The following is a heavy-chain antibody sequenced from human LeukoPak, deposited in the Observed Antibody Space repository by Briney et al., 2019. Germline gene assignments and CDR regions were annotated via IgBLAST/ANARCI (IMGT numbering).Heavy chain of an antibody. J-gene: IGHJ4*02. V-gene: IGHV1-2*02. Sequence: GASVKVSCKASGYTFTGYYMHWVRQAPGQGLEWMGWINPNSGGTNYAQKFQGRVTMTRDTSISTAYMELSRLGSDDTAVYYCASIYYDSSGPNYFDYWGQGTLVTVSS. CDR3: ASIYYDSSGPNYFDY. CDR1: GYTFTGYY. CDR2: INPNSGGT. D-gene: IGHD3-22*01.